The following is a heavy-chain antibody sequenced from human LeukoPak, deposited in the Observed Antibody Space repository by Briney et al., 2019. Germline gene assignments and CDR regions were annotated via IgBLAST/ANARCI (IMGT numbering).Heavy chain of an antibody. CDR2: ISAYNGNT. Sequence: ASVEVSCKASGYTFTSYGISWVRQAPGQGLEWMGWISAYNGNTNYAQKLQGRVTMTTDTSTSTAYMELRSLRSDDTAVYYCARATRTTTIAVAGRSDYWGQGTLVTVSS. V-gene: IGHV1-18*01. D-gene: IGHD6-19*01. CDR3: ARATRTTTIAVAGRSDY. J-gene: IGHJ4*02. CDR1: GYTFTSYG.